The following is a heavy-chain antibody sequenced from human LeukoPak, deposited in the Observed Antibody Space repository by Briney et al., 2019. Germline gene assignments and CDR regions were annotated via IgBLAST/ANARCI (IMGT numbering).Heavy chain of an antibody. J-gene: IGHJ4*02. Sequence: GGSLRLSCAASGFTFSSYAMSWVRQAPGKGLDWVSAISGSGGNTYYADSVKGRFTISRDNSKNTLYLQMNSLRAEDTAVYYCAKDQYGGNPQYYFDYWGQGTLVTVST. CDR3: AKDQYGGNPQYYFDY. D-gene: IGHD4-23*01. CDR1: GFTFSSYA. CDR2: ISGSGGNT. V-gene: IGHV3-23*01.